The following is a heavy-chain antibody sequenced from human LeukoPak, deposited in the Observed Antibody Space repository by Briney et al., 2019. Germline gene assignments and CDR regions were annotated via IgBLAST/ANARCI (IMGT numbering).Heavy chain of an antibody. Sequence: PSETLSLTCAVYGGSFSDYYWTWIRQPPGKGLEWIGRIYTSGSTNYNPSLKSRVTMSVDTSKNQFSLKLSSVTAADTAVYYCARSPYDFWSGYHFDYWGQGTLVTVSS. CDR3: ARSPYDFWSGYHFDY. J-gene: IGHJ4*02. CDR1: GGSFSDYY. V-gene: IGHV4-59*10. D-gene: IGHD3-3*01. CDR2: IYTSGST.